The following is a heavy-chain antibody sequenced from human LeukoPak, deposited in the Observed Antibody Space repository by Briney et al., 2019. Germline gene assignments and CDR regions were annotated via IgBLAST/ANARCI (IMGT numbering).Heavy chain of an antibody. CDR2: ISGSGYTT. V-gene: IGHV3-23*01. CDR3: AKHDYGDYRSFDY. Sequence: PGGSLRLSCAASGFTFSTHAMSWVRQAPGKGLEWVSAISGSGYTTYYADSVKGRFTFSRDNSKNTLYLQMDSLGAEDTAVYYCAKHDYGDYRSFDYWGQGTLVTVSS. CDR1: GFTFSTHA. D-gene: IGHD4-17*01. J-gene: IGHJ4*02.